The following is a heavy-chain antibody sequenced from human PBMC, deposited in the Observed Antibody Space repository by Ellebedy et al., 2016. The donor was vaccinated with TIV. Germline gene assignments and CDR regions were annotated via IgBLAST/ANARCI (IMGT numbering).Heavy chain of an antibody. CDR2: LYPADSDT. D-gene: IGHD6-13*01. CDR1: GYSFTNYW. Sequence: GESLKIYCKGSGYSFTNYWIGWVRQMPGKGLEWLGILYPADSDTRSIPSFQGQVTISASKSITTAYLQWSSLKASDTAMYYCARHGTAAAGSVDGFDFWGQGTMVTVSS. V-gene: IGHV5-51*01. CDR3: ARHGTAAAGSVDGFDF. J-gene: IGHJ3*01.